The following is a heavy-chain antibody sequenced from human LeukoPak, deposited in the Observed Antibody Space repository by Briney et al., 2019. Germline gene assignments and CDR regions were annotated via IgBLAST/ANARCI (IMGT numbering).Heavy chain of an antibody. CDR3: ARDFDLYCSGGRCYPSHFDY. J-gene: IGHJ4*02. CDR1: GFTFTSYA. D-gene: IGHD2-15*01. Sequence: PGGSLILSCSASGFTFTSYAMHWVRQAPGKGLEYVSAISSNGGSTYYADSVKGRFTISRDNSKNTLYLQMSSLRAEDTAVYYCARDFDLYCSGGRCYPSHFDYWGQGTLVTVSS. V-gene: IGHV3-64*04. CDR2: ISSNGGST.